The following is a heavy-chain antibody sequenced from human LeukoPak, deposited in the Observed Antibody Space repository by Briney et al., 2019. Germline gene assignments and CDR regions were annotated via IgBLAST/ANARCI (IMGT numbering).Heavy chain of an antibody. J-gene: IGHJ4*02. Sequence: GGSLGLSCAASGFTFSTYAMHWVRQAPGKGLEWVAVISYDGNTKYYADSVKGRFTISRDNSKNTLYLQMNSLRTEDTAVYYCAPRLELNWGQGTLVTVSS. CDR3: APRLELN. CDR1: GFTFSTYA. CDR2: ISYDGNTK. D-gene: IGHD1-7*01. V-gene: IGHV3-30-3*01.